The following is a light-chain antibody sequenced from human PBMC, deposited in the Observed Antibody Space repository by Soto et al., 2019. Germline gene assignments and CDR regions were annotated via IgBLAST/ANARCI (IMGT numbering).Light chain of an antibody. V-gene: IGKV1-5*01. J-gene: IGKJ1*01. CDR3: QQYNSYS. CDR1: QSISSW. Sequence: IQRQQSPSTLSSPVGDSVPITCRASQSISSWLAWYQQKPGKAPKLLIYDASTLISGVPSRFSGSGSGTEFTLTISSLQPDDFATYYCQQYNSYSFGQGSKVDIK. CDR2: DAS.